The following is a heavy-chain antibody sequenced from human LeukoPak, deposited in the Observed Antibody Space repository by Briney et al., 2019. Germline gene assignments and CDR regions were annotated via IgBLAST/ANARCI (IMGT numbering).Heavy chain of an antibody. CDR1: GFTFSSYI. CDR3: ARAPAAAGTDAFDI. Sequence: GGSLRLSXAASGFTFSSYIMNWVRQAPGKGLEWVSSISTSSSYIYYADSVKGRFTISRDNAKKSLYLQMNSLRAEDTAVYYCARAPAAAGTDAFDIWGQGTMVTVSS. V-gene: IGHV3-21*01. D-gene: IGHD6-13*01. J-gene: IGHJ3*02. CDR2: ISTSSSYI.